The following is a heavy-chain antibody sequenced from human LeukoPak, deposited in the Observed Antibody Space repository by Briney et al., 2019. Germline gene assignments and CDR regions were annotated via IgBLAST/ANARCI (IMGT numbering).Heavy chain of an antibody. CDR3: ARLIAVAATYYYYGMDV. Sequence: GESLEISCKGSGYSFTSYWIGWVRQMPGKGLEWMGIIYPGDSDTRYSPSFQGQVTISADKSISTAYLQWSSLKASDTAMYYCARLIAVAATYYYYGMDVWGQGTTVTVSS. V-gene: IGHV5-51*01. J-gene: IGHJ6*02. CDR1: GYSFTSYW. CDR2: IYPGDSDT. D-gene: IGHD6-19*01.